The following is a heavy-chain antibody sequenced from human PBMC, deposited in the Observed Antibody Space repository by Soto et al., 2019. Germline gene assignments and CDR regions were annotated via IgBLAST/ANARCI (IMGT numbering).Heavy chain of an antibody. D-gene: IGHD3-10*01. Sequence: GGSLRLSCAASGFTYSTYTMHWVRQAPGKGLEWVAVISYDGNNKFYADSVKGRFTISRDSTKQTLYLQMNSLRAEDTAVYNCAKDVGRDTYYYYGMDVWGQGTTVTVSS. CDR2: ISYDGNNK. CDR3: AKDVGRDTYYYYGMDV. J-gene: IGHJ6*02. CDR1: GFTYSTYT. V-gene: IGHV3-30-3*01.